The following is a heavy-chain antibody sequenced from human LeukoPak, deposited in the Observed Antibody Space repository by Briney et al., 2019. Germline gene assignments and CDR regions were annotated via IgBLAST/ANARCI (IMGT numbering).Heavy chain of an antibody. CDR3: ARARWADY. V-gene: IGHV1-2*02. J-gene: IGHJ4*02. CDR1: GYTFIDYY. Sequence: ASVTVSCTGSGYTFIDYYLHWVRQAPGQGVEWMGWINPKSGDTNYLQKFEGRVTMTRDTSINTAYMELSSLRSDDTAMYYCARARWADYWGQGTLVTVSS. D-gene: IGHD5-24*01. CDR2: INPKSGDT.